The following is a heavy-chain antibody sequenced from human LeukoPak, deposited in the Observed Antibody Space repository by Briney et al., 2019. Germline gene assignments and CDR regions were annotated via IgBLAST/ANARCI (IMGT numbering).Heavy chain of an antibody. V-gene: IGHV3-49*04. J-gene: IGHJ6*02. CDR3: TREEYQQYYYGMDV. D-gene: IGHD2-2*01. CDR2: IRSKAYGGTT. Sequence: GRSLRLSCTASGFTFGDYATSWVRQAPGKGLEWVGFIRSKAYGGTTEYAASVKGRLTISRDDSKSIAYLQMNSLKTEDTAVYYCTREEYQQYYYGMDVWGQGTTVTVSS. CDR1: GFTFGDYA.